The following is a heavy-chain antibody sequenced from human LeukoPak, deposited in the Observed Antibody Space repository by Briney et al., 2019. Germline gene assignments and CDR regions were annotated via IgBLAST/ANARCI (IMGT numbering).Heavy chain of an antibody. V-gene: IGHV4-38-2*01. CDR2: ISHSGST. Sequence: SETLSLTCAVSGYSISSGYYWDWIRQPPGKGLEWIGSISHSGSTFYNPSLKSRVTISVDTSKNQFSLKLSSVTAADTAMYYCARHPDSSGYYISYWGQGTLVTVSS. D-gene: IGHD3-22*01. J-gene: IGHJ4*02. CDR3: ARHPDSSGYYISY. CDR1: GYSISSGYY.